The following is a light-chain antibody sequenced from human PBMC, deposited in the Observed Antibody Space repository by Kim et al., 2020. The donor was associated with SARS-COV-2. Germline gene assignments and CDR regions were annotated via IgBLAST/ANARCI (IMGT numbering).Light chain of an antibody. Sequence: GTRDTRSSIGSRSDIGAAYDVHWYQRLPGTAPKPLISGNSNRPSGVPDRFSGSKSGTSASLAITGLQAEDEADYYCQSYDSSLSVVFGGGTQLTVL. J-gene: IGLJ2*01. V-gene: IGLV1-40*01. CDR3: QSYDSSLSVV. CDR1: RSDIGAAYD. CDR2: GNS.